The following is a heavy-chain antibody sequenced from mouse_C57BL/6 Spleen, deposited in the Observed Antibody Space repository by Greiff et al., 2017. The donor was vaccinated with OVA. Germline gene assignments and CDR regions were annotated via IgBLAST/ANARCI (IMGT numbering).Heavy chain of an antibody. D-gene: IGHD4-1*01. V-gene: IGHV1-52*01. J-gene: IGHJ2*01. CDR1: GYTFTSYW. CDR2: IHPSDSET. CDR3: ARKRQTGHYFDY. Sequence: QVQLQQPGAELVRPGSSVKLSCKASGYTFTSYWMHWVKQSPIPGLEWIGNIHPSDSETHYHQQFQDTSTLTVDKSSLTAYMQLSSLTAEDSAVYDCARKRQTGHYFDYWGQGTTLTVSS.